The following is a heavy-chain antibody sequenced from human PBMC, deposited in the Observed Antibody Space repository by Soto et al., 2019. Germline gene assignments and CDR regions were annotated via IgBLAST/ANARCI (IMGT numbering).Heavy chain of an antibody. J-gene: IGHJ4*02. CDR3: ARPYFSSSSMFDY. CDR1: GDSISISTYY. CDR2: IYHTGTT. D-gene: IGHD6-6*01. Sequence: PSEALCVTCTVSGDSISISTYYWGWIRQPPGKGLEWIGCIYHTGTTYYNPSLKSRVTISVDTSKNQFSLKLSSVTAADTAVYYCARPYFSSSSMFDYWGQGTLVTVSS. V-gene: IGHV4-39*01.